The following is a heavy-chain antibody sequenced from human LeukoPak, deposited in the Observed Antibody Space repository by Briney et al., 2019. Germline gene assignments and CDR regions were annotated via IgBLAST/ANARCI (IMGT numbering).Heavy chain of an antibody. V-gene: IGHV1-69*05. J-gene: IGHJ6*03. CDR2: IIPIFGTA. Sequence: SVKVSCKASGGTFSSYAISWVRQAPGQGLEWMGGIIPIFGTANYAQKFQGRVTITTSESTSTAYMELSSLRSEDTAVYYCARSIVATIANYYYYYYMDVWGKGTTVTVSS. CDR1: GGTFSSYA. D-gene: IGHD5-12*01. CDR3: ARSIVATIANYYYYYYMDV.